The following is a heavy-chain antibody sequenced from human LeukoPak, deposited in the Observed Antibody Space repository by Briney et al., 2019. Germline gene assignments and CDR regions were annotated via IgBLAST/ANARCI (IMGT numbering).Heavy chain of an antibody. Sequence: GGSLRLSRAASGFTFSSYSMNWVRQAPGKGLEWVSSISSSSSYIYYADSVKGRFTISRDNAKNSLYLQMNSLRAEDTAVYYCASATGDCSGGSCYGDAFDIWGQGTMVTVSS. J-gene: IGHJ3*02. CDR3: ASATGDCSGGSCYGDAFDI. D-gene: IGHD2-15*01. V-gene: IGHV3-21*01. CDR2: ISSSSSYI. CDR1: GFTFSSYS.